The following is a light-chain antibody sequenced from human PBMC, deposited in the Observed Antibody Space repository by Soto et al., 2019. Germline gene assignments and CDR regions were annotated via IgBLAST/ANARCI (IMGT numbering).Light chain of an antibody. CDR2: DVS. CDR3: SSYTGSTTLGV. CDR1: SSDVGGYNY. Sequence: QSVLTQPASVSGSPGKSITISCTGTSSDVGGYNYVSWYQQHPGKAPKLIIYDVSNRPSGVSNRFSGSKSGNTASLTISGLQAEDEADYYCSSYTGSTTLGVFGTGTKVTVL. J-gene: IGLJ1*01. V-gene: IGLV2-14*01.